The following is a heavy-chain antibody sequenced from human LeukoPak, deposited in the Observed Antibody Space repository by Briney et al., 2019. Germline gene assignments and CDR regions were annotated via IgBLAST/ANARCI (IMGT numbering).Heavy chain of an antibody. D-gene: IGHD2-15*01. V-gene: IGHV1-2*02. CDR2: VNPSSGGT. Sequence: ASVNVSCKASGYTFTGYYIHWIRQAPGQGLDWMGLVNPSSGGTHYAQNFQGRLTMTRDTSIRTAYLDLNRLTFDDTAVYYCARGVSDCSGGTCHCGRFDPWGQGTLVTVYS. CDR3: ARGVSDCSGGTCHCGRFDP. J-gene: IGHJ5*02. CDR1: GYTFTGYY.